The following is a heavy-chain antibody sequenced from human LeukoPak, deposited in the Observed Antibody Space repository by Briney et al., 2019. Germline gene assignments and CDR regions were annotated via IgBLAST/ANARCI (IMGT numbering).Heavy chain of an antibody. CDR3: AKSLLRGGALIGDY. CDR1: GFTFSSYG. J-gene: IGHJ4*02. CDR2: ISYDGSNK. D-gene: IGHD3-16*01. Sequence: GGSLRLSCAASGFTFSSYGMHWVRQAPGKGLEWVAVISYDGSNKYYADSVKGRFTISRDNSKNTLYLQMNSLRAEDTAVYYCAKSLLRGGALIGDYWGQGTLVTVSS. V-gene: IGHV3-30*18.